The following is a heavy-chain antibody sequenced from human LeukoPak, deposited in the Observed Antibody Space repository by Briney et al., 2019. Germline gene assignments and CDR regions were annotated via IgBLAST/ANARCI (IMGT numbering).Heavy chain of an antibody. CDR1: GSTFSNAW. J-gene: IGHJ6*02. CDR2: IKSKTDGGTT. D-gene: IGHD5-12*01. CDR3: TTDRLGYSGYAGDYYYYGMDV. V-gene: IGHV3-15*01. Sequence: PGGSLRLSCAASGSTFSNAWMSWVRQAPGKGLEWVGRIKSKTDGGTTDYAAPVKGRFTISRDDSKNTLYLQMNSLKTEDTAVYYCTTDRLGYSGYAGDYYYYGMDVWGQGTTVTVSS.